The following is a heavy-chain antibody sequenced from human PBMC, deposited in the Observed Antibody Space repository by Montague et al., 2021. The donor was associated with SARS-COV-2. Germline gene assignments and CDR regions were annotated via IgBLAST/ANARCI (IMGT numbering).Heavy chain of an antibody. V-gene: IGHV4-59*01. CDR1: GGSISRYS. CDR2: IYNSGST. J-gene: IGHJ3*02. Sequence: ETLSLTCTVSGGSISRYSWTWIRQPPGKGLEWIGYIYNSGSTDYNPSLTSRVTISVDTSKNQFSLKLSSVAAADTAGYYCARVGRGSSWYEVAFDIWGQGTVVAVSS. D-gene: IGHD6-13*01. CDR3: ARVGRGSSWYEVAFDI.